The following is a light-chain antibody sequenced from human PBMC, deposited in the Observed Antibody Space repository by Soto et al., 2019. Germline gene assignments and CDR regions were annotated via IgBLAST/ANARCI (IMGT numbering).Light chain of an antibody. V-gene: IGKV4-1*01. CDR1: QSVLYSSNNKNY. CDR2: WAS. CDR3: QQHYSSPWT. Sequence: DIVMTQSPDSLAVSLGERATINCKSSQSVLYSSNNKNYLAWYQQKPGQPPKLLIYWASTRESGVPDRFSGSGSGTDFTLNISSLKAEDVAVYYCQQHYSSPWTFGQGTKVEIK. J-gene: IGKJ1*01.